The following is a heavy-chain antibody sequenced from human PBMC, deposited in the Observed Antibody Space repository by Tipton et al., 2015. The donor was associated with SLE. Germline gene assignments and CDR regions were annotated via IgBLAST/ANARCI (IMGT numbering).Heavy chain of an antibody. Sequence: TLSLTCTVSGGSISSHYWGWIRQPPGKGLEWIGYIYYSGSTNYNPSLKSRVTISVDTSKNQFSLKLSSVTAADTAVYYCARGMRYCSGGSCYGCSFDVWGQGTMVTVSS. J-gene: IGHJ3*01. V-gene: IGHV4-59*11. CDR2: IYYSGST. CDR1: GGSISSHY. CDR3: ARGMRYCSGGSCYGCSFDV. D-gene: IGHD2-15*01.